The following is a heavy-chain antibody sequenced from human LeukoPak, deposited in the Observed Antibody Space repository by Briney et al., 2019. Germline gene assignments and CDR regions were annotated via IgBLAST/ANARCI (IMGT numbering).Heavy chain of an antibody. CDR1: GGSISSSNW. CDR2: IYHSGST. V-gene: IGHV4-4*02. J-gene: IGHJ5*02. CDR3: ARLYGGNFRWFDP. D-gene: IGHD4-23*01. Sequence: PSGTLSLTCAVSGGSISSSNWWSWVRQPPGEGLEWIGEIYHSGSTNYNPSLKSRVTISVDTSKNQFSLKLSSVTAADTAVYYCARLYGGNFRWFDPWGQGTLVTVSP.